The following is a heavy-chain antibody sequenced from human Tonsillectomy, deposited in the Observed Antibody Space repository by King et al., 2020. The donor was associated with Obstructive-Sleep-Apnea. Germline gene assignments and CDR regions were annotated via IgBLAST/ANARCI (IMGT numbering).Heavy chain of an antibody. CDR3: AKDLSSGWYSPQDY. CDR1: GFTFDDYA. V-gene: IGHV3-9*01. CDR2: INWNSGSI. J-gene: IGHJ4*01. D-gene: IGHD6-19*01. Sequence: VQLVESGGGLVQPGRSLRLSCAASGFTFDDYAMHWVRQAPGKGLEWVSGINWNSGSIGYADSVKGRFTISRDNAKNSLYLQMSSLRAEDTALYYCAKDLSSGWYSPQDYWGQGTLVTVSS.